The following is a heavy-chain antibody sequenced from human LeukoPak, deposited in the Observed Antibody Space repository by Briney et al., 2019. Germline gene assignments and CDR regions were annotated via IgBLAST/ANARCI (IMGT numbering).Heavy chain of an antibody. CDR1: GFTFSSYW. J-gene: IGHJ4*02. D-gene: IGHD4-17*01. CDR3: ARGGGTTVTTANFDY. V-gene: IGHV3-7*01. CDR2: INQDGTEK. Sequence: PGGSLRLSCAASGFTFSSYWMSWVRQAPGEGLEWVAKINQDGTEKAYVDSVRGRFTISRDNAKNSLFLQVNSLRAEDTAVYYCARGGGTTVTTANFDYWGQGTLVTVSS.